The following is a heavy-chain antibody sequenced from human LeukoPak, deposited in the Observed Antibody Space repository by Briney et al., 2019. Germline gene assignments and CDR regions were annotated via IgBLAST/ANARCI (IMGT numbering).Heavy chain of an antibody. D-gene: IGHD6-13*01. Sequence: GESLKISCKGSGYSFSTYWIAWVRQKPGKGLEWMGIIDPGDSDTKYSPSFQGQVTISADKSISTAYLQWSSLKASDTAMFYCAGRSSSYGMNVWGQGTTVTVSS. V-gene: IGHV5-51*01. CDR3: AGRSSSYGMNV. CDR2: IDPGDSDT. J-gene: IGHJ6*02. CDR1: GYSFSTYW.